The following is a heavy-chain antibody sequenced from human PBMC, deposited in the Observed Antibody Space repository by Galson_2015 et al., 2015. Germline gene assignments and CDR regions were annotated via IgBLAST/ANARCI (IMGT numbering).Heavy chain of an antibody. Sequence: SLRLSCAASGFTFSSYAMSWVRQAPGKGLEWVSAISGSGGSTYYADSVKGRFTISRDNSKNTLYLQMNSLRAEDTAVYYCARAQTGGVAFGGGFDAFDIWGQGTMVTVSS. D-gene: IGHD3-16*01. J-gene: IGHJ3*02. CDR2: ISGSGGST. CDR1: GFTFSSYA. CDR3: ARAQTGGVAFGGGFDAFDI. V-gene: IGHV3-23*01.